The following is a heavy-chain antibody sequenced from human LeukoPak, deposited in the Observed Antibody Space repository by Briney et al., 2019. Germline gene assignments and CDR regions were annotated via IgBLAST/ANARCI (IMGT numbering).Heavy chain of an antibody. D-gene: IGHD6-13*01. CDR1: GFTFSSYS. J-gene: IGHJ4*02. CDR2: ICSSSSYM. Sequence: GGSLRLSCAASGFTFSSYSMNWVRQAPGKGLEWVSSICSSSSYMYYADSVKGRFTISRDNAKNSLYMQVNSLRAEDTAVYYCARGGYSSSWYHDSWGQGTLVTVSS. CDR3: ARGGYSSSWYHDS. V-gene: IGHV3-21*01.